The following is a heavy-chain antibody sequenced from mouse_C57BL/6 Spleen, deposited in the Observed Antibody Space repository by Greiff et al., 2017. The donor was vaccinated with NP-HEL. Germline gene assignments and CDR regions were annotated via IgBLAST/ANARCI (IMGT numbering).Heavy chain of an antibody. CDR1: GYAFTNYL. J-gene: IGHJ1*03. D-gene: IGHD1-1*01. V-gene: IGHV1-54*01. CDR2: INPGSGGT. CDR3: ARRYYYDSYWYFDV. Sequence: QVQLQQSGAELVRPGTSVKVSCKASGYAFTNYLIGWVKQRPGQGLEWIGVINPGSGGTNYNEKFKGKATLTADKSSSTAYMQLSSLTSEDSAVYFCARRYYYDSYWYFDVWGTGTTVTVSS.